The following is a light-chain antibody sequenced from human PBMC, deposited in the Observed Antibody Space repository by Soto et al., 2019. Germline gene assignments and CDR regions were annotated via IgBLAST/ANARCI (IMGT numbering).Light chain of an antibody. Sequence: IQLTQSPSSLSASVGDRVAITCRASQSISTFLNWYQQKPGKAPNLLIYAASTLQSGVPSRFSGGGSGTAFTLTISSLQPEDFATYYCQQSYSTPRTFGQGTKVAIK. V-gene: IGKV1-39*01. CDR1: QSISTF. CDR3: QQSYSTPRT. CDR2: AAS. J-gene: IGKJ1*01.